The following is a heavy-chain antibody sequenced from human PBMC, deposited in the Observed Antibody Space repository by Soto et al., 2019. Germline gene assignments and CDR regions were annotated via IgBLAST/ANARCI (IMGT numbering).Heavy chain of an antibody. J-gene: IGHJ4*02. CDR1: GGTFSSYS. Sequence: ASVKVSCTASGGTFSSYSISWVRQAPGQGLEWMGGIIPIFGTANYAQKFQGRVTITADKSTSTAYMELSSLSSEDTAVYYCARSRGVRGYQAWELLRGYYCGQGTLVTVSS. V-gene: IGHV1-69*06. CDR3: ARSRGVRGYQAWELLRGYY. CDR2: IIPIFGTA. D-gene: IGHD1-26*01.